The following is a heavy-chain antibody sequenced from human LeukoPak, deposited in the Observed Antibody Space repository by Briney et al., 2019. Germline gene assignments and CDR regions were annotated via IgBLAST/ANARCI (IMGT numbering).Heavy chain of an antibody. V-gene: IGHV4-61*01. J-gene: IGHJ4*02. D-gene: IGHD6-13*01. Sequence: PSETLSLTCTVSGGSISSSNYYWSWIRQPPGKGLEWIGYIYYSGSTNYNPSLKSRVTISVDTSKNQFSLKLSSVTAADTAVYYCARGLELYSSSWYYWGQGTLVTVSS. CDR1: GGSISSSNYY. CDR3: ARGLELYSSSWYY. CDR2: IYYSGST.